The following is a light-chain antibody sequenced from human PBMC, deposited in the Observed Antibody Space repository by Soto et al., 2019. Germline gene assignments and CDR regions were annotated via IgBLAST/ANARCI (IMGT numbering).Light chain of an antibody. CDR3: CSYAGSSTYLV. CDR2: EGS. Sequence: QSALTQPASVSGSPGQSITISCTGTSSDGGSYNLVSWYQQHPGKAPKLMIYEGSKRPSGVSNRFSGSKSGNTASLTISGLQAEDEADYYCCSYAGSSTYLVFGGGTKLTVL. CDR1: SSDGGSYNL. J-gene: IGLJ2*01. V-gene: IGLV2-23*01.